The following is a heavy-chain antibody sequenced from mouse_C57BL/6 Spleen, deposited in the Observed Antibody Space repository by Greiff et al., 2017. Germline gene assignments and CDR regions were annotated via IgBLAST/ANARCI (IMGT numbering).Heavy chain of an antibody. CDR1: GYTFTSYW. CDR3: ARTNYYGSSYAYAMDY. Sequence: VQLQQPGAELVKPGASVKMSCKASGYTFTSYWITWVKQRPGQGLEWIGDIYPGSGSTNYNEKFKSKATLTVDTSSSTAYMQLSSLTSEDSAVYDCARTNYYGSSYAYAMDYWGQGTSVTVSS. V-gene: IGHV1-55*01. J-gene: IGHJ4*01. D-gene: IGHD1-1*01. CDR2: IYPGSGST.